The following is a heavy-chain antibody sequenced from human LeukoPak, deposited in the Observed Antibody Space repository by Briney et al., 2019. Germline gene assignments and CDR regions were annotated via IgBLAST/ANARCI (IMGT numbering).Heavy chain of an antibody. J-gene: IGHJ4*02. V-gene: IGHV4-34*01. CDR1: GGSFSGYY. Sequence: PSETLSLTCAVYGGSFSGYYWSWIRQPPGKGLEWIGEINHSGSTNYNPSLKSRVTISVDTSKNQFSLKLSSVTAADTAVYYCARRASSWGRWVLDYWGQGTLVTVSS. D-gene: IGHD6-13*01. CDR3: ARRASSWGRWVLDY. CDR2: INHSGST.